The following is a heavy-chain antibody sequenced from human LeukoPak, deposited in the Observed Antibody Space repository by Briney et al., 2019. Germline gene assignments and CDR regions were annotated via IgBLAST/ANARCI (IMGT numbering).Heavy chain of an antibody. CDR2: INHSGST. CDR1: GGSFSGYY. D-gene: IGHD5-18*01. CDR3: ARGEGAMAHFDY. Sequence: PSETLSLTCAVYGGSFSGYYWSWIRQPPGKGLEWIGEINHSGSTNYNPFLKSRVTISVDASKNQFSLKLSSVTAADTAVYYCARGEGAMAHFDYWGQGTLVTVSS. J-gene: IGHJ4*02. V-gene: IGHV4-34*01.